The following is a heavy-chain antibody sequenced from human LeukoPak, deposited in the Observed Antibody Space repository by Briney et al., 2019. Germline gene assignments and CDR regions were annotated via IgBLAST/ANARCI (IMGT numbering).Heavy chain of an antibody. Sequence: ASVKVSCKASGYTFTSYAMNWVRQAPGQGLEWMGWINTNTGNPTYAQGFTGRFVFSLDTSVSTAHLQISSLKAEDTAVYYCAGGYSSGWYNPGSYDWFDPWGQGTLVTVSS. D-gene: IGHD6-19*01. V-gene: IGHV7-4-1*02. CDR1: GYTFTSYA. J-gene: IGHJ5*02. CDR3: AGGYSSGWYNPGSYDWFDP. CDR2: INTNTGNP.